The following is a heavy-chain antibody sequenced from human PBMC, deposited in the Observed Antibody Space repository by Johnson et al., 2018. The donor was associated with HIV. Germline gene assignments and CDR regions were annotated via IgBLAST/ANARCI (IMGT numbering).Heavy chain of an antibody. Sequence: VQLVESGGGLVQPGRSLRLSCAASGFSFDDYAMYCVRQAPGKGLEWVSDISWNSGSIGYADFVKGRFTISRDNAKNSMYLQMNSLRAEDTALYYCARVGDRAMIVGGTDAFDIWGQGTMVTVSS. J-gene: IGHJ3*02. D-gene: IGHD3-22*01. CDR1: GFSFDDYA. CDR2: ISWNSGSI. V-gene: IGHV3-9*01. CDR3: ARVGDRAMIVGGTDAFDI.